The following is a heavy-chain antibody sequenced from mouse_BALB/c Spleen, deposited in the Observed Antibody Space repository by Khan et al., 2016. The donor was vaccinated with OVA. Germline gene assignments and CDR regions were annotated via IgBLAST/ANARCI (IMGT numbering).Heavy chain of an antibody. CDR3: ATSYVCVYYFDY. V-gene: IGHV5-17*02. Sequence: EVQLVESGGGLVQPGGSRKLSCVASGFTFSSYGMHWVRQAPGKGLEWVAYISGDSNTIYYEDTVKGRFTISRDNPTNTLFLQMTSLMSEDTARYYCATSYVCVYYFDYWGQGTTLTVSS. D-gene: IGHD6-1*01. J-gene: IGHJ2*01. CDR1: GFTFSSYG. CDR2: ISGDSNTI.